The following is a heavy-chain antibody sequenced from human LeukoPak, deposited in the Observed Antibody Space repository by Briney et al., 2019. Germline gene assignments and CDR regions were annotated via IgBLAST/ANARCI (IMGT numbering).Heavy chain of an antibody. V-gene: IGHV4-34*01. CDR2: INHSGST. D-gene: IGHD1-1*01. J-gene: IGHJ5*01. CDR3: ARGNGPPDS. Sequence: PSETLSLTCAVYGGSFSGYYWSWIRQPPGKGLEWIGEINHSGSTNYNPSLKSRVTISVDTSKNQFSLKLSSVTAADTAVYYCARGNGPPDSWSQGTLVTVSS. CDR1: GGSFSGYY.